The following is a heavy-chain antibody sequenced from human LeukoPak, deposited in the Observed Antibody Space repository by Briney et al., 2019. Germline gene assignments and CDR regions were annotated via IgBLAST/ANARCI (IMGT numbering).Heavy chain of an antibody. Sequence: GASVKVSCKASGGTLSSYAISWVRQAPGQGLEWMGGIIPIFGTANYAQKFQGRVTITADESTSTAYMELSSLRSEDTAVYYCARSAYSSGWYAFDYWGQGTLVTVSS. J-gene: IGHJ4*02. CDR1: GGTLSSYA. CDR3: ARSAYSSGWYAFDY. D-gene: IGHD6-19*01. V-gene: IGHV1-69*13. CDR2: IIPIFGTA.